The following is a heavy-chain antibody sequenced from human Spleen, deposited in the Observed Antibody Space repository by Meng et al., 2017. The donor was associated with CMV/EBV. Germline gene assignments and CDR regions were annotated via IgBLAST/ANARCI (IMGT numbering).Heavy chain of an antibody. Sequence: GESLKISWAASGFTFSNSAMSLVRQAPGKGLEWVSAITGSGGSTYYADSVKGRFTISRDNSKNTLYLQLNSLRAEDTAVYYCAKAFSSSWYREYYDYWGQGTLVTVSS. D-gene: IGHD6-13*01. J-gene: IGHJ4*02. CDR3: AKAFSSSWYREYYDY. V-gene: IGHV3-23*01. CDR2: ITGSGGST. CDR1: GFTFSNSA.